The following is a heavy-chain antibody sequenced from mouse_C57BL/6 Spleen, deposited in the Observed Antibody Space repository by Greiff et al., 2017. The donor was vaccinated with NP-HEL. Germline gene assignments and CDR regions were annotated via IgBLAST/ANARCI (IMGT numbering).Heavy chain of an antibody. V-gene: IGHV1-53*01. CDR2: INPSNGGT. CDR1: GYTFTSYW. CDR3: ARERGYDYGAMDY. J-gene: IGHJ4*01. D-gene: IGHD2-4*01. Sequence: QVQLQQPGTELVKPGASVKLSCKASGYTFTSYWMNWVKQRPGQGLEWIGNINPSNGGTNYNEKFKSKATLTVDKSSSTAYMQLSSLTSEDSAVYYCARERGYDYGAMDYWGQGTSVTVSS.